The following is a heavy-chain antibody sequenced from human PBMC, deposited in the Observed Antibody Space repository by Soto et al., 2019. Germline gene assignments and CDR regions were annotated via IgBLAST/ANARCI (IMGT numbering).Heavy chain of an antibody. D-gene: IGHD4-4*01. CDR3: AKETVQTTYSFYGMDV. V-gene: IGHV3-30*02. CDR2: VSFDSKNK. J-gene: IGHJ6*02. Sequence: GGSLRLSCGGSGFSFELYSMHWVRQAPGKGLEWVATVSFDSKNKYYIDSVEGRFTLSRDNAKNIVYLQMNSLRHDDTAVYYCAKETVQTTYSFYGMDVWGPGTTVTVS. CDR1: GFSFELYS.